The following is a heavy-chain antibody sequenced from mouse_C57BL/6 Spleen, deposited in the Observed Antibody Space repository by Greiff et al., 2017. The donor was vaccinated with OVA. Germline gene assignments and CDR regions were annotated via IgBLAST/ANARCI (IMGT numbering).Heavy chain of an antibody. V-gene: IGHV1-81*01. CDR2: IYPRSGNT. J-gene: IGHJ2*01. D-gene: IGHD4-1*01. CDR3: ARRETGTCDY. CDR1: GYTFTSYG. Sequence: LVESGAELARPGASVKLSCKASGYTFTSYGISWVKQRTGQGLEWIGEIYPRSGNTYYNEKFKGKATLTADKSSSTAYMELRSLTSEDSAVYFCARRETGTCDYWGQGTTLTVSS.